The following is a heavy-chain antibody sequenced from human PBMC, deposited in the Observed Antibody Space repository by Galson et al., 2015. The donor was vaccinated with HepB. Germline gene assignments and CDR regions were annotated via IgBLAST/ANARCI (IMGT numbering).Heavy chain of an antibody. J-gene: IGHJ4*02. CDR2: IWYDGSNK. D-gene: IGHD6-19*01. CDR3: ARGAGSGHPDY. Sequence: SLRLSCAASGFTFNTYGMHWVRQAPGKGLEWVGLIWYDGSNKFYVDSVKGRFTISRDNSNNTLYLQMNSLRAEDTAVYYCARGAGSGHPDYWGQGSLVTVSS. CDR1: GFTFNTYG. V-gene: IGHV3-33*01.